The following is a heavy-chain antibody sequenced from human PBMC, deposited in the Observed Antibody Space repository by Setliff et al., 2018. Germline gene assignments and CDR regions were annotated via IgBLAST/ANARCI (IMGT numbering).Heavy chain of an antibody. CDR2: ISSSSSTI. D-gene: IGHD3-3*01. CDR3: ARGYRGYYNFWSGSQGANWFDP. J-gene: IGHJ5*02. CDR1: GFTFSSYS. V-gene: IGHV3-48*01. Sequence: GGSLRLSCAASGFTFSSYSMNWVRQAPGKGLEWVSYISSSSSTIYYADSVKGRFTISRDNAKNSLYLQMNSLRAEDTAVYYCARGYRGYYNFWSGSQGANWFDPWGQGTLVTVSS.